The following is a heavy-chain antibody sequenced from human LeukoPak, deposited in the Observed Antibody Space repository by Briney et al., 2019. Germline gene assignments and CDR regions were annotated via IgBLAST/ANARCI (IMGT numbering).Heavy chain of an antibody. J-gene: IGHJ5*02. CDR1: GGSISSSSYY. V-gene: IGHV4-39*01. CDR3: ARHRKFGSGKKRNWFDP. Sequence: SETLSLTCTVSGGSISSSSYYWGWLRQPPGKGLEWIGSIYSSGSTSYNPSLKSRVTISVDTSKNQFSLKLSSVTAADTAVYYCARHRKFGSGKKRNWFDPWGQGTLVTVSS. D-gene: IGHD6-19*01. CDR2: IYSSGST.